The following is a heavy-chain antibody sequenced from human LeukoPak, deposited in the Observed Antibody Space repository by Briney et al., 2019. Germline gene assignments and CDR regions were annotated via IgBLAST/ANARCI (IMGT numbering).Heavy chain of an antibody. CDR3: ARDRGYCSGGSCYNDAFDI. CDR1: GDSISSGDYY. Sequence: SETLSLTCTVSGDSISSGDYYWSWIRQPAGKGLEWIGRISSSGSTNYNPSLKSRVTISVDTSKNQFSLKLSSVTAADTAVYYCARDRGYCSGGSCYNDAFDIWGQGTMVTVSS. D-gene: IGHD2-15*01. CDR2: ISSSGST. V-gene: IGHV4-61*02. J-gene: IGHJ3*02.